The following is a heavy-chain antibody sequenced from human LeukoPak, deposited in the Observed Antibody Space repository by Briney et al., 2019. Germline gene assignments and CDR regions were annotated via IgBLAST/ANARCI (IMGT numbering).Heavy chain of an antibody. D-gene: IGHD3-9*01. V-gene: IGHV1-69*06. CDR1: GGTFSSYA. J-gene: IGHJ6*02. Sequence: ASVKVSCKASGGTFSSYAISWVRQAPGQGLEWMGRIIPIFGTANYAQKFQGRVTITADKSTSTAYMELSSLRSEDTAVYYCAREGGDYDILTGRRDYYYGMDVWGQGTTVTVSS. CDR2: IIPIFGTA. CDR3: AREGGDYDILTGRRDYYYGMDV.